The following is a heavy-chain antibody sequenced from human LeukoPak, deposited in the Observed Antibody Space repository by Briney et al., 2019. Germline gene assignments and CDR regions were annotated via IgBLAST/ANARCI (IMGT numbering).Heavy chain of an antibody. Sequence: SETLSLTCTVSGGSISSGGYYWSWIRQHPGKGLEWIGYIYYSGSTYYNPSLKSRVTISVDTSKNQFSLKLSSVTAADTAVYYCAKEGSSGWIPTRHFDHWGLGTLVTVSS. V-gene: IGHV4-31*03. D-gene: IGHD6-19*01. CDR3: AKEGSSGWIPTRHFDH. CDR2: IYYSGST. J-gene: IGHJ4*02. CDR1: GGSISSGGYY.